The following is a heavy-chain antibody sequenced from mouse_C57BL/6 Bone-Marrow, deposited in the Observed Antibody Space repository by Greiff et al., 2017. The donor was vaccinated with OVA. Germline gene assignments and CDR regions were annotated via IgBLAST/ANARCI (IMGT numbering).Heavy chain of an antibody. J-gene: IGHJ2*01. D-gene: IGHD2-3*01. V-gene: IGHV5-6*01. CDR1: GFTFSSYG. Sequence: EVKLVESGGDLVKPGGSLKLSCAASGFTFSSYGMSWVRQTPDKRLEWVATISSGGSYTYYPDSVKGRFTISRDNAKNTLYLQMSSLKSEDTAMYYCARHDGYPDYWGQGTTLTVSS. CDR2: ISSGGSYT. CDR3: ARHDGYPDY.